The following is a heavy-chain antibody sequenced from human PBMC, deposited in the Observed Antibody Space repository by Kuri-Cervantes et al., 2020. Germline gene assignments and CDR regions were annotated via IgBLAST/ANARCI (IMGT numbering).Heavy chain of an antibody. CDR3: ARDLYGSGTETH. Sequence: GGSLRLSCAASGFTFSSYWMHWVRQAPGKGLDWVSRIHPDGTTTTYADSVRGRFTISRDNAKNTLFLQMNSLRAEDTAVYYCARDLYGSGTETHWGQGTLVTVSS. V-gene: IGHV3-74*01. D-gene: IGHD3-10*01. CDR2: IHPDGTTT. CDR1: GFTFSSYW. J-gene: IGHJ4*02.